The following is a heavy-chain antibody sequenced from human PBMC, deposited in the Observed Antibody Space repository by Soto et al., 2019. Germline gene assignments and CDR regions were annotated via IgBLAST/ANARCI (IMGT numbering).Heavy chain of an antibody. Sequence: SGPTLVNPTQTLTLTCTFSGLSLSTSEVGVGWIRQPPGKALEWLALLYWDDDKRYNPSLKSRLTITKDTSKNQVVLTLTNMDPVDTATYYCARSTYYYDSSGYGFYYFDYWGQGTLVTVSS. CDR1: GLSLSTSEVG. CDR3: ARSTYYYDSSGYGFYYFDY. J-gene: IGHJ4*02. V-gene: IGHV2-5*02. D-gene: IGHD3-22*01. CDR2: LYWDDDK.